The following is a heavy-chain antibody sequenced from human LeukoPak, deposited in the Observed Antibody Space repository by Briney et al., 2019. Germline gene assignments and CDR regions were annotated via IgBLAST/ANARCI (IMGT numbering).Heavy chain of an antibody. CDR1: GFTFSSYW. J-gene: IGHJ4*02. CDR3: AKDMYYYDSSGYYPNYFDY. Sequence: GGSLRLSCAASGFTFSSYWMSWVRQAPGKGLEWVSAISGSGGSTYYADSVKGRFTISRDNSKNTLYLQMNSLRAEDTAVYYCAKDMYYYDSSGYYPNYFDYWGQGTLVTVSS. CDR2: ISGSGGST. D-gene: IGHD3-22*01. V-gene: IGHV3-23*01.